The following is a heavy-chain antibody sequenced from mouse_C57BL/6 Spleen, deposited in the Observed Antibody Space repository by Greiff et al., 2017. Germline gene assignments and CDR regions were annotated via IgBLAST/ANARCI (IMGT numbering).Heavy chain of an antibody. CDR1: GYTFTGYW. J-gene: IGHJ2*01. CDR2: ILPGSGST. D-gene: IGHD1-1*01. Sequence: VQLQQSGAELMKPGASVKLSCKATGYTFTGYWIAWVKQRPGHGLEWIGEILPGSGSTNYTEKFKGKATFTADTSSNTAYMQLSSLTTEDSAIXYCARRGIYYGSSYVNWGQGTTLTVSS. V-gene: IGHV1-9*01. CDR3: ARRGIYYGSSYVN.